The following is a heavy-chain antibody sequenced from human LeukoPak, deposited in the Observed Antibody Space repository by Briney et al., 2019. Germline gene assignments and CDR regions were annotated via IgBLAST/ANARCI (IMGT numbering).Heavy chain of an antibody. CDR3: ARHPPDYDMLTGYSGEYYFDY. Sequence: SETLSLTCTVSGGSISSYYWSWIRQPPGKGLEWIGYMYYSGSTNYNPSLKSRVTISVDTSKNQFSLKLSSVTAADTAVYYCARHPPDYDMLTGYSGEYYFDYWGQGTLVTVSS. V-gene: IGHV4-59*08. CDR1: GGSISSYY. CDR2: MYYSGST. D-gene: IGHD3-9*01. J-gene: IGHJ4*02.